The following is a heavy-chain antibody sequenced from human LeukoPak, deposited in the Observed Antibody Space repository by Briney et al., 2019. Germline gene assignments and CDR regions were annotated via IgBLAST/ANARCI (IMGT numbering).Heavy chain of an antibody. V-gene: IGHV1-46*01. Sequence: GASVKVSCKASGYTFTSYYMHWVRQAPGQGLEWMGIINPSGGSTSYAQKFQGRVTMTGDTSTSTVYMELSSLRSEDTAVYYCARVVGDCSSTSCYTGNWFDPWGQGTLVTVSS. CDR3: ARVVGDCSSTSCYTGNWFDP. CDR2: INPSGGST. J-gene: IGHJ5*02. CDR1: GYTFTSYY. D-gene: IGHD2-2*02.